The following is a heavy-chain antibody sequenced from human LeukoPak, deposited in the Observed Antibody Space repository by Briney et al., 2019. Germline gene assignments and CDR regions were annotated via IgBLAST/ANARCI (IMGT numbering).Heavy chain of an antibody. CDR1: GGSFSGYY. D-gene: IGHD4-17*01. Sequence: SETLSLTCAVYGGSFSGYYWSWIRQPPGKGLEWIGEINHSGSTNYNPSLKSRVTISVDTSKNQFSLKLSSVTAADTAVYYCARYGDYPFDYWGQGTLVTVSS. CDR3: ARYGDYPFDY. J-gene: IGHJ4*02. V-gene: IGHV4-34*01. CDR2: INHSGST.